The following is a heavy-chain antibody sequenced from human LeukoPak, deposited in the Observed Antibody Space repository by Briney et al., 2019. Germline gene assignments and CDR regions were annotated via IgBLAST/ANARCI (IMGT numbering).Heavy chain of an antibody. J-gene: IGHJ3*02. CDR2: ISYDGSNK. V-gene: IGHV3-30*01. CDR1: GFTFSRYA. D-gene: IGHD2-8*01. Sequence: PGRSLRLSCAASGFTFSRYAMHWVRQAPGKGLEWVAVISYDGSNKYYADSVKGRFTISRDNSKNTLCLQMNSQRAEDTAVYYCARSGHGVSGAFDIWGQGTMVTVSS. CDR3: ARSGHGVSGAFDI.